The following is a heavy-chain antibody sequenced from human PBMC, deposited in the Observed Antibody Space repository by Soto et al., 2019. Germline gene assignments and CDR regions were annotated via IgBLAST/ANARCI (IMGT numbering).Heavy chain of an antibody. Sequence: QVQLVQSGAEVKEPGASVRVSCKAFGYTFTGYNIHWLRQAPGQGLEWMGWINAGNGNTRSSRKFQGRVIITTDTSATTAYVEVDSLRSEDTAIYYCARVAPSGGSVPRFDPWGQGTLLTVSS. CDR3: ARVAPSGGSVPRFDP. V-gene: IGHV1-3*01. D-gene: IGHD3-10*01. CDR2: INAGNGNT. CDR1: GYTFTGYN. J-gene: IGHJ5*02.